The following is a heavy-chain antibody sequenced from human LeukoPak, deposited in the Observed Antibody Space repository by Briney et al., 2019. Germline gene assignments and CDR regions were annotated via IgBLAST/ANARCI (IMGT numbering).Heavy chain of an antibody. D-gene: IGHD5-18*01. CDR1: GYTFTDYH. CDR3: ARDGDSVMVEFDY. J-gene: IGHJ4*02. Sequence: ASVKVSCKASGYTFTDYHLYWVRQAPGQGLEWMGWIYPNNGGTNYAQKFQGRVNMTRDTSISTAYMELSRLRSDDTAVYYCARDGDSVMVEFDYWGQGTLVTVSS. CDR2: IYPNNGGT. V-gene: IGHV1-2*02.